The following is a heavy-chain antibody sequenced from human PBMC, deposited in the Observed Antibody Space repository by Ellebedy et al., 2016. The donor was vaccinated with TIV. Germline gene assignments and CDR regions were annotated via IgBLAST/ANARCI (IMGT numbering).Heavy chain of an antibody. CDR2: IIPILGIA. CDR3: ASDLDIPNAFDI. V-gene: IGHV1-69*04. CDR1: GGTFSSYA. D-gene: IGHD2-2*03. Sequence: AASVKVSCKASGGTFSSYAISWVRQAPGQGLEWMGRIIPILGIANYAQKFQGRVTITADKSTSTAYMELSSLRSEDTAVYYCASDLDIPNAFDIWGQGTMVTVSS. J-gene: IGHJ3*02.